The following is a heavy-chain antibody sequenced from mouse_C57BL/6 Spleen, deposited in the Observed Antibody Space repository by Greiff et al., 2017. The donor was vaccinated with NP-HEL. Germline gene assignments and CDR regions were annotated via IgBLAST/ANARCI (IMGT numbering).Heavy chain of an antibody. Sequence: QVQLQQSGAELVRPGTSVKMSCKASGYTFTNYWIGWAKQRPGHGLEWIGDIYPGGGYTNYNEKFKGKATLTADKSSSTAYMQVSSLTSEDSAIYYCARSGDGSSYYFDYWGQGTTLIVSS. CDR2: IYPGGGYT. CDR3: ARSGDGSSYYFDY. D-gene: IGHD1-1*01. V-gene: IGHV1-63*01. CDR1: GYTFTNYW. J-gene: IGHJ2*01.